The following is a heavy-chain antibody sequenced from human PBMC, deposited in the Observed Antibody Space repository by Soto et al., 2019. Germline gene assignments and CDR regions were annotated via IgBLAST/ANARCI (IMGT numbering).Heavy chain of an antibody. CDR1: GNSISTTNW. D-gene: IGHD3-22*01. J-gene: IGHJ4*02. CDR2: IYHSGTS. V-gene: IGHV4-4*02. CDR3: AREVGYHYDGSPAGQFDF. Sequence: QVELQESGPGLVKPSGTLSLTCAVFGNSISTTNWWSWVRQSPGKGLEWIGEIYHSGTSNYNPSLKSRVTISLDKSKKQFSLKLSSVTGADAAVYYCAREVGYHYDGSPAGQFDFWGQGTLVIVSS.